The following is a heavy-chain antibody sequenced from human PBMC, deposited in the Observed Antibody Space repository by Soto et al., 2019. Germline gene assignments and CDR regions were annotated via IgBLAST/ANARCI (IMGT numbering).Heavy chain of an antibody. D-gene: IGHD3-10*01. CDR1: GGTFSSYA. Sequence: ASVKVSCKASGGTFSSYAISWVRQAPGQGLEWMGGIIPIFGTANYAQKFQGRVTITADESTSTAYMELSSLRSEDTAVYYCARTPDYPGTTKGAFDYWGQGTLVTVSS. V-gene: IGHV1-69*13. CDR3: ARTPDYPGTTKGAFDY. J-gene: IGHJ4*02. CDR2: IIPIFGTA.